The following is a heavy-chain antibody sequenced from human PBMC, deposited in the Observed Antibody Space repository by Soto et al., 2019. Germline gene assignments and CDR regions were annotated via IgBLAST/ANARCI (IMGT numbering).Heavy chain of an antibody. CDR3: ARGPDDYDSRGYYPLAY. CDR1: GFTFRDYY. D-gene: IGHD3-22*01. V-gene: IGHV3-11*06. Sequence: GGSLRLSCAASGFTFRDYYMSWIRQAPGKGLEWVSDISSSSTYINYADSVKGRFTISRDNAKNSLYLQMNSLRAEDTAVYYCARGPDDYDSRGYYPLAYWGQGTLVTVSS. J-gene: IGHJ4*02. CDR2: ISSSSTYI.